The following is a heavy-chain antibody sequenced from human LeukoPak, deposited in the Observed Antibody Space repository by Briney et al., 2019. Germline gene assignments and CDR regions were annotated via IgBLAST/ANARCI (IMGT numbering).Heavy chain of an antibody. CDR1: GGSISSYY. D-gene: IGHD5-18*01. J-gene: IGHJ4*02. CDR3: ARVGSGYSYGPFDY. Sequence: SETLSLTCTVSGGSISSYYWSWIRQPPGKGLEWIGYIYYSGSTNYNPPLKSRVTISVDTSKNQFSLKLNSVTAADTAVYYCARVGSGYSYGPFDYWGQGTLVTVSS. V-gene: IGHV4-59*12. CDR2: IYYSGST.